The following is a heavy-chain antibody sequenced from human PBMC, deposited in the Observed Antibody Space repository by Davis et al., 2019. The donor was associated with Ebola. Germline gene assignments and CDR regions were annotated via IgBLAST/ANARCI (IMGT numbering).Heavy chain of an antibody. CDR3: AREGRWLQESRSFDY. J-gene: IGHJ4*02. V-gene: IGHV1-2*06. CDR1: GYTFTGYY. D-gene: IGHD5-24*01. Sequence: ASVKVSCKASGYTFTGYYIHWVRQAPGQGLEWMGRINPNGATNYAQKFQGRVTMTMDASISTAYMELTRLRSDDTAVYYCAREGRWLQESRSFDYWGQGTLVTVSS. CDR2: INPNGAT.